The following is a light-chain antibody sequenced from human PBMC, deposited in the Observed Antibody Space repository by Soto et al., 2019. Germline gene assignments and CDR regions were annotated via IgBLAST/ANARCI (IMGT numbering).Light chain of an antibody. CDR2: GAF. V-gene: IGKV3-15*01. Sequence: EIVMTQSPATVSVSPGETATLSCRASQSVSYNLAWYQQKPGQGLRLLIYGAFTRATGIPARFSGSGSGTEFTLTISNLPSEDFAVYYCQQYKNWPPLTCGGGTKVEIK. J-gene: IGKJ4*01. CDR1: QSVSYN. CDR3: QQYKNWPPLT.